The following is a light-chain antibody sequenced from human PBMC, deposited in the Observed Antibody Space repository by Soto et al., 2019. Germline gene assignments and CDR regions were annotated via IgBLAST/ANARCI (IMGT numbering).Light chain of an antibody. CDR1: SSDVGGYDY. CDR3: SSYTGGNLSYV. J-gene: IGLJ1*01. V-gene: IGLV2-8*01. CDR2: EVT. Sequence: QSVLTQPPSASGSPGQSVTISCTGTSSDVGGYDYVSWYQQHPGKAPKLMIYEVTIRPSGVSDRFSGSKSDNTASLTVSGLQAEDEADYYCSSYTGGNLSYVFGTGTKVTVL.